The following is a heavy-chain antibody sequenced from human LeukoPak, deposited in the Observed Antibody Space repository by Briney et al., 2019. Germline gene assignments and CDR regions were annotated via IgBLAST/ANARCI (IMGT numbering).Heavy chain of an antibody. CDR3: ARHLGYCSSTSCYSRFDP. CDR1: GGSISSYY. J-gene: IGHJ5*02. V-gene: IGHV4-59*08. D-gene: IGHD2-2*01. CDR2: IYYSGNT. Sequence: SETLSLTCTVCGGSISSYYWSWIRQPPGEGLEWIGYIYYSGNTNYNPSLKSRVTMSVDTSKNQFSLKLSSVTAADTAVYYCARHLGYCSSTSCYSRFDPWGQGTLVTVSS.